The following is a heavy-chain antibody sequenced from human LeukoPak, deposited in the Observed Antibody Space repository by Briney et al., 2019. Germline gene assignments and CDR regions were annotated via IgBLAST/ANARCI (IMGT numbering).Heavy chain of an antibody. J-gene: IGHJ6*03. V-gene: IGHV4-34*01. CDR1: GGSFSGYY. D-gene: IGHD3-22*01. Sequence: SSETLSLTCAVYGGSFSGYYWSWIRQPPGKGLEWIGEINHSGSTNYNPSLKSRVTISVDTSKNQFSLKLSSVTAADTAVYYCARGPYYYDSSGYYYGRYYYYYYMDVWGKGTTVTVSS. CDR3: ARGPYYYDSSGYYYGRYYYYYYMDV. CDR2: INHSGST.